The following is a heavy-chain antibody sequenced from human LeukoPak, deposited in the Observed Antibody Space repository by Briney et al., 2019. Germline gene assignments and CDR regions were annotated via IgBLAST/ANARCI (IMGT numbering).Heavy chain of an antibody. CDR3: ATDQRYAFDY. J-gene: IGHJ4*02. D-gene: IGHD3-9*01. Sequence: GGSLRLSCATSGFSFTDYPMNWVRQAPGKGLEWISNIRTTAEGAKYAYYADSVKGRVTISRDDGKNTLYLHMNSLRDDDTAVYYCATDQRYAFDYWGQGILLTVSS. V-gene: IGHV3-48*02. CDR1: GFSFTDYP. CDR2: IRTTAEGAKYA.